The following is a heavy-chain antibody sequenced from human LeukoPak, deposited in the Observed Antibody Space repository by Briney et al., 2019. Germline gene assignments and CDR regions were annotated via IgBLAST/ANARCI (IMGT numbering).Heavy chain of an antibody. Sequence: GGSLRLSCAASGFTFNTYSMSWVRQVPGKGLEWVANINQHGGSQYYVDSVKGRFAISRDNAKNSLYLQMNSLRADDTSVYYCARSPATGTVDYWGQGTMVAVSS. CDR1: GFTFNTYS. J-gene: IGHJ4*02. V-gene: IGHV3-7*01. CDR3: ARSPATGTVDY. D-gene: IGHD1-1*01. CDR2: INQHGGSQ.